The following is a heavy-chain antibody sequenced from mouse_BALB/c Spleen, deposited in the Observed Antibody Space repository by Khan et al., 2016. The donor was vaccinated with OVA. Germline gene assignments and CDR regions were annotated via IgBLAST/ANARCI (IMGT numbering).Heavy chain of an antibody. Sequence: EVQLVESGPGLVKPSQSLSLTCTVTGYSITSDYAWNWIRQFPGNKLEWMGYISYSGSTSYNPSLKSRISSTRDTSKNQFFLQLNSVTTEDTATYYCARSIMANWGQGTTLTVSS. V-gene: IGHV3-2*02. CDR1: GYSITSDYA. CDR2: ISYSGST. CDR3: ARSIMAN. J-gene: IGHJ2*01.